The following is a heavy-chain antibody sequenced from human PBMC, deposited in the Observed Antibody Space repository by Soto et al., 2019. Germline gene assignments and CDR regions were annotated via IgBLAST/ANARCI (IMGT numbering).Heavy chain of an antibody. Sequence: GASVKVSCKASGYTFTSYYMRWVRQAPGQGLEWMGIINPSGGSTSYAQKFQGRVTMTRDTSTSTVYMELSSLRSEDTAVYYCARDLWSTFGGVRHYYGLDVWGQGTTVTAP. D-gene: IGHD3-16*01. CDR1: GYTFTSYY. V-gene: IGHV1-46*03. CDR3: ARDLWSTFGGVRHYYGLDV. J-gene: IGHJ6*02. CDR2: INPSGGST.